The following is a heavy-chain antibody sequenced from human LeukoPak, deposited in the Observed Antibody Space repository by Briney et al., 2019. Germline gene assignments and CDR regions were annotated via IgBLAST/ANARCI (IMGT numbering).Heavy chain of an antibody. CDR3: ARERYYYDRDGYYYFFDS. Sequence: NPSETLSLTCTVSGDSVSSGDYYWSWIRQYPGKGLEWIGYIFYSGNTYYNPSLKSRLALSIDTSQNQFSLKLRSVTAADTAIYYCARERYYYDRDGYYYFFDSWGQGTLVAVSS. J-gene: IGHJ4*02. CDR1: GDSVSSGDYY. D-gene: IGHD3-22*01. V-gene: IGHV4-31*03. CDR2: IFYSGNT.